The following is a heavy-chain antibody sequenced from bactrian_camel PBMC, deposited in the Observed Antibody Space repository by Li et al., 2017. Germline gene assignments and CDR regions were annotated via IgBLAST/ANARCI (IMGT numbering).Heavy chain of an antibody. Sequence: QVQLVESGGGSVQAGGSLRLSCVASGSTISTYYMGWFRQAPGKEREGVAAIDRAGATTYSYSVQDRFTISKDNAKNTLYLQMNSLKPEDTAMYYCAADTVNWQLARLYNYWGQGTQVTVS. V-gene: IGHV3S53*01. CDR1: GSTISTYY. D-gene: IGHD8*01. J-gene: IGHJ4*01. CDR3: AADTVNWQLARLYNY. CDR2: IDRAGAT.